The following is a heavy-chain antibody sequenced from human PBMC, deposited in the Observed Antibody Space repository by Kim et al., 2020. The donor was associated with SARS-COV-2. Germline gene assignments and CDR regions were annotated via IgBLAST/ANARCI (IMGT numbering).Heavy chain of an antibody. Sequence: YADSVKGRFTISRDNSKNTLYLQMNSLRAEDTAVYYCASVGATTVDAFDIWGQGTMVTVSS. V-gene: IGHV3-23*01. J-gene: IGHJ3*02. CDR3: ASVGATTVDAFDI. D-gene: IGHD1-26*01.